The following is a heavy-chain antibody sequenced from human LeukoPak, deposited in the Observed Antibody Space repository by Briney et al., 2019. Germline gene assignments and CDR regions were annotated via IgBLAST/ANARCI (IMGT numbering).Heavy chain of an antibody. CDR1: GFTFSSYA. CDR3: AKGTLGSCSGGSCYPLDY. Sequence: GGSLRLSCAASGFTFSSYAMAWVRQSPGKGLEWVSCITGDGEYTYHTDSVKGRFTISRDNSKNTLYVQMNSLRAEGTAVYYCAKGTLGSCSGGSCYPLDYWGQGTLVTVSS. V-gene: IGHV3-23*01. CDR2: ITGDGEYT. D-gene: IGHD2-15*01. J-gene: IGHJ4*02.